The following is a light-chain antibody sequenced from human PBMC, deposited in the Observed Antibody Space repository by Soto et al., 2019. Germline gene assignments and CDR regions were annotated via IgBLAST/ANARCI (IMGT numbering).Light chain of an antibody. CDR3: QQYNNWPPMYT. V-gene: IGKV3-15*01. CDR2: GAS. CDR1: QSVSSN. J-gene: IGKJ2*01. Sequence: EIVLIQSPATLSVSPGERATLSCRASQSVSSNLAWYQQKPGQAPRLLIYGASTRATGIPARFSGSGSGTDFTLTISSLQSEDFAVYYCQQYNNWPPMYTFGQGTKVDIK.